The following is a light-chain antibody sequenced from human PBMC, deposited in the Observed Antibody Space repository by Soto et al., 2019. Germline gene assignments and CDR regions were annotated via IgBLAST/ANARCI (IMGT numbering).Light chain of an antibody. J-gene: IGKJ1*01. CDR3: QQYNNWPPDRT. Sequence: EIVMTQFPATLSVSPGDRAALSCRASQSVGSNLAWYQQIPGQAPRLLIYGASTRATGIPARFSGSGSGTEFTLTISSLQSEDVAIFCCQQYNNWPPDRTFGQGTKVEIK. CDR1: QSVGSN. V-gene: IGKV3-15*01. CDR2: GAS.